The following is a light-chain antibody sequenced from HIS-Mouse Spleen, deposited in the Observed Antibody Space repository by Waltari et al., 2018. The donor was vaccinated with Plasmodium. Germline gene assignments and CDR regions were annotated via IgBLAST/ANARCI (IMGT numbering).Light chain of an antibody. Sequence: EIVLTQSPATLSLSPGDRATLPCRASQSVSSYLAWYQQTPGQAPRLLIYDASNRATGIPARFSGSGSGTDFTLTISSLEPEDFAVYYCQQRSNWPRVLTFGGGTKVEIK. V-gene: IGKV3-11*01. CDR1: QSVSSY. J-gene: IGKJ4*01. CDR3: QQRSNWPRVLT. CDR2: DAS.